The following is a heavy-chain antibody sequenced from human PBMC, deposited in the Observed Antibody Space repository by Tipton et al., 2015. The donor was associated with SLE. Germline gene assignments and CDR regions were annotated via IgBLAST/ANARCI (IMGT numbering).Heavy chain of an antibody. CDR3: ARAGIPPYYCSYMDV. Sequence: SLRLSCAASGFTFSSYAMHWVRQAPGKGLEWVAVISYDGSNKYYADSVKGRFTISRDNAKNSLYLQMNSLRAEDTAVYYCARAGIPPYYCSYMDVWGKGTTVTVSS. V-gene: IGHV3-30*04. J-gene: IGHJ6*03. D-gene: IGHD6-13*01. CDR1: GFTFSSYA. CDR2: ISYDGSNK.